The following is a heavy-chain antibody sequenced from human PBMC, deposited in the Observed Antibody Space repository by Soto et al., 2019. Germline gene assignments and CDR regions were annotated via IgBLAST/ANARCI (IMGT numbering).Heavy chain of an antibody. CDR2: ISSSGSTI. CDR3: ARDRPDYDFWSCYYKGAFDI. J-gene: IGHJ3*02. Sequence: PGGALRVSCAASVFTFSSYEMNWVRQGPGKGLEWVSYISSSGSTIYYADSVKGRFTISRDNAKNSLYLQMNSLRAEDTAVYYCARDRPDYDFWSCYYKGAFDIWGPGTIFTV. CDR1: VFTFSSYE. D-gene: IGHD3-3*01. V-gene: IGHV3-48*03.